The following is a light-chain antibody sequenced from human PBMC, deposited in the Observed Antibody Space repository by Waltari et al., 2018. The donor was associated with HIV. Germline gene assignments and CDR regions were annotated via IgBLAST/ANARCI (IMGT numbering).Light chain of an antibody. V-gene: IGKV3-20*01. CDR3: QQYVGSLWT. CDR2: STS. CDR1: QRVSSSH. Sequence: SPGTLSLSPGERATLSCRASQRVSSSHLTWYQQKPGQAPRLLIYSTSNRATGIPDRFSGSGSGTDFTLTISRLEPEDFAVYYCQQYVGSLWTFGQGTKVEIK. J-gene: IGKJ1*01.